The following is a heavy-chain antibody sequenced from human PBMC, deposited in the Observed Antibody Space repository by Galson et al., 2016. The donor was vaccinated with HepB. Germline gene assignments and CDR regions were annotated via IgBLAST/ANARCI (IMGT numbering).Heavy chain of an antibody. Sequence: SLRLSCAASGYTFSNHGMAWVRQAPGKGLEWVSVISKSGGPTDYADSVKGRFTISRDDSKNTLYLQMDSLRAEDTAIYYCAILPRIFESTGMALQYFQFWGQGTLVTVSA. CDR2: ISKSGGPT. CDR1: GYTFSNHG. CDR3: AILPRIFESTGMALQYFQF. V-gene: IGHV3-23*01. J-gene: IGHJ1*01. D-gene: IGHD2-8*02.